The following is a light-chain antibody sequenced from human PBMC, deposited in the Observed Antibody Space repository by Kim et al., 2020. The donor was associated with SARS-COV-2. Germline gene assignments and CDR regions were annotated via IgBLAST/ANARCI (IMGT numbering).Light chain of an antibody. CDR3: QQYDSSPPMYT. CDR1: QSVSSSY. J-gene: IGKJ2*01. V-gene: IGKV3-20*01. Sequence: EIVLTQSPGTLSLSPGERATLSCRASQSVSSSYLAWYQQKPGQTPRLLIYDASSRATGIPDRFSGSGSGTDFTLTISRVEPEDFAVYYCQQYDSSPPMYTFGQGTKLEIK. CDR2: DAS.